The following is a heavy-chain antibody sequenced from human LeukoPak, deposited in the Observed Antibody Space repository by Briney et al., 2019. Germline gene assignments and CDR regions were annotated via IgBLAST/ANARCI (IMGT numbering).Heavy chain of an antibody. D-gene: IGHD6-19*01. V-gene: IGHV4-4*09. CDR2: IYTSGST. Sequence: SETLSLTCTVSGGSISSYYWSWIRQPPGKGLEWIEYIYTSGSTNYNPSLKSRVTISVDTSKNQFSLKLSSVTAADTAVYYCARLYSSGWSNDALDIWGQGTMVTVSS. CDR3: ARLYSSGWSNDALDI. CDR1: GGSISSYY. J-gene: IGHJ3*02.